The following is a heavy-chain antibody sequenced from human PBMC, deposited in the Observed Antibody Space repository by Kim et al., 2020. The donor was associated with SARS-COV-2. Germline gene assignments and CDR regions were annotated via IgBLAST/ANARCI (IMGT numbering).Heavy chain of an antibody. CDR3: AKDMNMIVVVPDY. Sequence: GGSLRLSCAASGFTFDDYAMHWVRQAPGKGLEWVSGISWNSGSIGYADSVKGRFTISRDNAKNSLYLQMNSLRAEDTALYYCAKDMNMIVVVPDYWGQGT. CDR2: ISWNSGSI. V-gene: IGHV3-9*01. J-gene: IGHJ4*02. D-gene: IGHD3-22*01. CDR1: GFTFDDYA.